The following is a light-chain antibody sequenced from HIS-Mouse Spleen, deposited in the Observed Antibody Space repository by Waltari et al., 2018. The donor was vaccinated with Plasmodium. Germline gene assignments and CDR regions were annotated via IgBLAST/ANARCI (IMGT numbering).Light chain of an antibody. V-gene: IGLV3-10*01. CDR1: ALPKKS. Sequence: SYELTQPPSVSVSPGQTARITCSGDALPKKSAYWYQQKSGQAPVMVIYEDSKRPSAIPERFSGSSSGTMATLTISGAQVEDEADYYCYSTDSSGNHRVFGGGTKLTVL. J-gene: IGLJ3*02. CDR3: YSTDSSGNHRV. CDR2: EDS.